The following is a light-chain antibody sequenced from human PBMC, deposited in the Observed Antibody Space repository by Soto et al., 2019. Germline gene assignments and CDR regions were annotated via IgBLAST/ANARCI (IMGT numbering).Light chain of an antibody. CDR3: QQSYITPPFT. CDR2: AAS. V-gene: IGKV1-39*01. J-gene: IGKJ3*01. CDR1: QSISSY. Sequence: DIQMTQSPSSLSASVGDRVTITCRASQSISSYLNWYQQKPGKAPKLLIYAASSLQSGVPSRFSGSGSGTDFTLTISSLQPEEFATDYCQQSYITPPFTFGPGTKVDIK.